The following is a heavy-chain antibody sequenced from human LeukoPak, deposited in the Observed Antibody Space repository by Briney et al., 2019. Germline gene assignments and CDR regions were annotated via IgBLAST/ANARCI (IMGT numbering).Heavy chain of an antibody. CDR2: ISAYNGNT. D-gene: IGHD6-13*01. V-gene: IGHV1-18*01. CDR1: GYTFTSYG. Sequence: ASVKVSCKASGYTFTSYGISWVRQAPGQGLEWMGWISAYNGNTNYAQKLQGRVTMTTDTSTSTAYMELRSPRSDDTAVYYCARDGSSSYELMLGYWGQGTLVTVSS. J-gene: IGHJ4*02. CDR3: ARDGSSSYELMLGY.